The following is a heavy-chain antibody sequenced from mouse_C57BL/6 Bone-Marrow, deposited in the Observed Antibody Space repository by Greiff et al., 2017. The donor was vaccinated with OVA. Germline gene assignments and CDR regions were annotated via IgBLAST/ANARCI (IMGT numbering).Heavy chain of an antibody. CDR3: AREGWLLMDY. J-gene: IGHJ4*01. D-gene: IGHD2-3*01. Sequence: QVQLQQPGAELVKPGASVKLSYKASGYTFTSYWMHWVKQRPGQGLEWIGMIHPNSGSTNYNEKFKSKATLTVDKSSSTAYMQLSSLTSEDSAVYYCAREGWLLMDYWGQGTSVTVSS. V-gene: IGHV1-64*01. CDR1: GYTFTSYW. CDR2: IHPNSGST.